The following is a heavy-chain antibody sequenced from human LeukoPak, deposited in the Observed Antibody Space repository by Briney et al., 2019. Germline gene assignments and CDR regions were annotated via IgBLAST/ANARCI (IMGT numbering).Heavy chain of an antibody. CDR2: INPNSGGT. D-gene: IGHD1-26*01. CDR1: GYTFTGYY. J-gene: IGHJ4*02. CDR3: ARDRVVGALSCFDY. V-gene: IGHV1-2*02. Sequence: ASVKVPCKASGYTFTGYYMHWVRQAPGQGLEWMGWINPNSGGTNYAQKFQGRVTMTRDTSISTAYMELSRLRSDDTAVYYCARDRVVGALSCFDYWGQGTLVTVSS.